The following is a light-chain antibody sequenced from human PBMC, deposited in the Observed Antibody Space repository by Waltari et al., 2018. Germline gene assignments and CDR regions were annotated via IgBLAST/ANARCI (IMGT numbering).Light chain of an antibody. CDR1: QSVSRP. CDR3: QHYVRLPVT. Sequence: IVLTQSPGTLSLSPGERATLSCRASQSVSRPLAWYQQKPGQAPRLLIYGASTRAAGIPDRFSGSGSGTDFSLTISRLEPEDFAVYYCQHYVRLPVTFGQGTKVEIK. CDR2: GAS. J-gene: IGKJ1*01. V-gene: IGKV3-20*01.